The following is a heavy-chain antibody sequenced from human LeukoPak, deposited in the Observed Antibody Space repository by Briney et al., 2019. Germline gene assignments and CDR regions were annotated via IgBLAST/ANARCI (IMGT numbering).Heavy chain of an antibody. CDR2: INTNTGNP. CDR3: ARADRSTVMAIINPAPFDY. CDR1: GYTFTSYA. V-gene: IGHV7-4-1*02. Sequence: ASVKVSCKASGYTFTSYAMNWVRQAPGQGLEWMGWINTNTGNPTYAQGFTGRFVFSLDTSVSTAYLQISSLKAEDTAVYYCARADRSTVMAIINPAPFDYWGQGTLVTVSS. J-gene: IGHJ4*02. D-gene: IGHD3-10*01.